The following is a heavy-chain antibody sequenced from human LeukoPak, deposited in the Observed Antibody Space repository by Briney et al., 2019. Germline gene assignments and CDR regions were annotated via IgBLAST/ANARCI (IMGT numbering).Heavy chain of an antibody. Sequence: PGRSLRLSCAASGFTFSSYGMHWVRQAPGKGLEWAAIIWYDGSNKHYADSVKGRLTISRDNSKNTLYLQMNSLRDEDTAVYYCAKEGGVGATLTPGSLNYWGQGTLVTVSS. J-gene: IGHJ4*02. D-gene: IGHD1-26*01. V-gene: IGHV3-33*06. CDR2: IWYDGSNK. CDR3: AKEGGVGATLTPGSLNY. CDR1: GFTFSSYG.